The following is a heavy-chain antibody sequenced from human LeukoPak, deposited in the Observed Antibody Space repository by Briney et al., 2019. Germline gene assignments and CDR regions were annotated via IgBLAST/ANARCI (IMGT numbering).Heavy chain of an antibody. CDR1: GGSISSGSYY. D-gene: IGHD5-18*01. Sequence: SETLSLTCTVSGGSISSGSYYWSWIRQPAGKGLEWIGRIYTSGSTNYNPSLKSRVTISVDTSKNLFSLKLSSVTAADTAVYYCARGYTAMVRDFDYWGQGTLVTVSS. J-gene: IGHJ4*02. V-gene: IGHV4-61*02. CDR3: ARGYTAMVRDFDY. CDR2: IYTSGST.